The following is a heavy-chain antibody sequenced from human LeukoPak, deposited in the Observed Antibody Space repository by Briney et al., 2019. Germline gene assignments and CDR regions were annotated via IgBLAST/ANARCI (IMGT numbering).Heavy chain of an antibody. V-gene: IGHV3-7*04. Sequence: GGSLRLSCAASGFTLSSDWMTWVRQAPGKGLQWVANINQDGSEMYYVDSVKGRFTISRDNAKNSLYLQMNSLRAEDTAVYYCARSAGEIYYYYGMDVWGQGTTVTVSS. CDR2: INQDGSEM. CDR3: ARSAGEIYYYYGMDV. D-gene: IGHD3-16*01. CDR1: GFTLSSDW. J-gene: IGHJ6*02.